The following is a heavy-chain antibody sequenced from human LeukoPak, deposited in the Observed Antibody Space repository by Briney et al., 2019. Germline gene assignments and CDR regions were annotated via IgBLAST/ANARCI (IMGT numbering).Heavy chain of an antibody. CDR1: GVSFSGYY. Sequence: SETLSLTCAVYGVSFSGYYWNWIRQPPGKGLEWIGEINHRGSTNYNPSLKSRVTISVDTSKKQFSLKLSSVTAADTAVYYCARGRTTYDHVWGSYRPPDYCGQGALVTVSS. D-gene: IGHD3-16*02. CDR3: ARGRTTYDHVWGSYRPPDY. J-gene: IGHJ4*02. CDR2: INHRGST. V-gene: IGHV4-34*01.